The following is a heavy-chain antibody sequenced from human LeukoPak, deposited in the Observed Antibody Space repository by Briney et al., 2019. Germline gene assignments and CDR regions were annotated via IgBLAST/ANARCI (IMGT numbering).Heavy chain of an antibody. V-gene: IGHV1-69*13. CDR1: RGTSSSYA. CDR2: IIPIFGTA. CDR3: ARWGGPNYYNYMDV. D-gene: IGHD1-26*01. Sequence: ASAKVSCKASRGTSSSYATSCVRQAPGQGLEWMGGIIPIFGTANYAQKFQGRVTITADESTSTAYMELSSLRSEDTAVYYCARWGGPNYYNYMDVWGKGTTVTVSS. J-gene: IGHJ6*03.